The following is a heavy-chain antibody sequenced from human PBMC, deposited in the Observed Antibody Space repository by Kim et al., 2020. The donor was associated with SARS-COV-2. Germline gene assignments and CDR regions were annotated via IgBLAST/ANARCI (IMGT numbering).Heavy chain of an antibody. CDR2: IYYSGST. V-gene: IGHV4-31*03. CDR3: ARGGREYDIVLKRGFDP. Sequence: SETLSLTCTVSGGSISSGGYYWSWIRQHPGKGLEWIGYIYYSGSTYYNPSLKSRVTISVDTSKNQFSLKLSSVTAADTAVYYCARGGREYDIVLKRGFDPWGQGTLVTVSS. CDR1: GGSISSGGYY. D-gene: IGHD2-8*01. J-gene: IGHJ5*02.